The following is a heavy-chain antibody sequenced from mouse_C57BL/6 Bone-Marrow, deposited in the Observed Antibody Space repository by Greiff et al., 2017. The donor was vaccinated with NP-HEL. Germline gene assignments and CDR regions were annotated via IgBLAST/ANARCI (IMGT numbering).Heavy chain of an antibody. V-gene: IGHV3-6*01. CDR1: GYSITSGYY. J-gene: IGHJ1*03. Sequence: EVQRVESGPGLVKPSQSLSLTCSVTGYSITSGYYWNWIRQFPGNKLEWMGYISYDGSNNYNPSLKNRISITRDTSKNQFFLKLNSVTTEDTATYYCARDYGSSLRYLDVWGTGTTVTVSS. CDR3: ARDYGSSLRYLDV. D-gene: IGHD1-1*01. CDR2: ISYDGSN.